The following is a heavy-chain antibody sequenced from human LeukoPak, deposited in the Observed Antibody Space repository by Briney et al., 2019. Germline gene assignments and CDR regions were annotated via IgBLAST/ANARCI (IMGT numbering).Heavy chain of an antibody. CDR3: ARATWELLDYYYMDV. Sequence: ASVKVSCKASGYTFTSYYMHWVRQAPGQGLEWMGIINPSGGSTSYAQKFQGRVTMTRDPSTSTVYMELSSLRSEDTAVYYCARATWELLDYYYMDVWGKGTTVTVSS. J-gene: IGHJ6*03. CDR2: INPSGGST. V-gene: IGHV1-46*03. CDR1: GYTFTSYY. D-gene: IGHD1-26*01.